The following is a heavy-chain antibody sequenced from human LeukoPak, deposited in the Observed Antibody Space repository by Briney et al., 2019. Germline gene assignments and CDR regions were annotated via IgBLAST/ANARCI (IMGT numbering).Heavy chain of an antibody. CDR1: GGSISSYY. CDR2: IYYSGST. V-gene: IGHV4-59*01. CDR3: ARGCSSSWGADWFDP. Sequence: SETLSLTCTVSGGSISSYYWSWIRQPPGKGLEWIGYIYYSGSTNYNPSLKSRVTISVDTSKNQFSLKLSSVTAADTAVYYCARGCSSSWGADWFDPWGQGTLVTVSS. D-gene: IGHD6-13*01. J-gene: IGHJ5*02.